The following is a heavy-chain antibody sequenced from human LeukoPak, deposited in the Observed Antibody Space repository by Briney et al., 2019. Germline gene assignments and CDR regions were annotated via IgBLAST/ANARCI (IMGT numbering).Heavy chain of an antibody. CDR2: IYYSGST. CDR3: ARDPYGDDAFDI. Sequence: SETLSLTCTVSGGSISSGGYYWSWIRQHPGKRLEWIGYIYYSGSTYYNPSLKSRVTISVDTSKNQFSLKLSSVTAADTAVYYCARDPYGDDAFDIWGQGTMVTVSS. V-gene: IGHV4-31*03. D-gene: IGHD4-17*01. CDR1: GGSISSGGYY. J-gene: IGHJ3*02.